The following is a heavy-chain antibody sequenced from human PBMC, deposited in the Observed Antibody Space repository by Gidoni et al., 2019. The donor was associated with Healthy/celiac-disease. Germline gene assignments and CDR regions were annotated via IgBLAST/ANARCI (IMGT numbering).Heavy chain of an antibody. CDR2: IYSGGRK. Sequence: EVQLVETGGGLIQPGWSLSLYCAASGFTVSSNYMSWVRQAPGNGLEWVSGIYSGGRKYYADSVKGRFTISRDNSKNTLYLQMNSLRAEDTAVYYCATGSSGSHVDAFDIWGQGTMVTVSA. J-gene: IGHJ3*02. CDR1: GFTVSSNY. CDR3: ATGSSGSHVDAFDI. V-gene: IGHV3-53*02. D-gene: IGHD1-26*01.